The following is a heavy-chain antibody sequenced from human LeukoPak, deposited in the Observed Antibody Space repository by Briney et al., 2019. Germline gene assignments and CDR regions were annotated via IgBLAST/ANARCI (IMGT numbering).Heavy chain of an antibody. CDR2: TYYASQWSN. J-gene: IGHJ4*02. Sequence: SQTLTLTRAISVDSVSSSGVAWNWIRQSPSRGLERLGRTYYASQWSNEYALSVKSRITINPDTSKNQFSLQLNSATPEDTAAYYCTRGRNSAFDYWGQGTLVTVSS. CDR3: TRGRNSAFDY. V-gene: IGHV6-1*01. CDR1: VDSVSSSGVA. D-gene: IGHD1-14*01.